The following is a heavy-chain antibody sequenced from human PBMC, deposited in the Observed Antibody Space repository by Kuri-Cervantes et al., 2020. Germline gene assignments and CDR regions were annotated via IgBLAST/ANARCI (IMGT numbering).Heavy chain of an antibody. Sequence: GESLKISCAASGFTLSSYSMNWVRQAPGKGLEWVSYISSSSSTIYYADSVKGRFTISRDNAKNSLYLQMNSLRDEDTAVYYCAREGLNILTGHYYYGMDVWGQGTTVTVSS. J-gene: IGHJ6*02. CDR1: GFTLSSYS. CDR2: ISSSSSTI. D-gene: IGHD3-9*01. CDR3: AREGLNILTGHYYYGMDV. V-gene: IGHV3-48*02.